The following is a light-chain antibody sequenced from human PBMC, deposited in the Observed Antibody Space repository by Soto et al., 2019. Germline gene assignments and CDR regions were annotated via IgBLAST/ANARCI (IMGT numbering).Light chain of an antibody. CDR3: QHHYSVPVT. V-gene: IGKV4-1*01. Sequence: DIVMTQSPDSLAVSLGERATINCKSSQSVLYSSSNKNTLAWYQQKPGQPPKRLIYWASTRESGVPDRFSGSGSGTDFTLTISSLQAEDVAVYYCQHHYSVPVTFGGGTKVEIK. CDR1: QSVLYSSSNKNT. J-gene: IGKJ4*01. CDR2: WAS.